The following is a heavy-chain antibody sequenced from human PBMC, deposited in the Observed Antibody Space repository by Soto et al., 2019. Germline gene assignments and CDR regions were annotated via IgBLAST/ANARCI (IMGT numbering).Heavy chain of an antibody. J-gene: IGHJ4*02. CDR3: ARDAAVPGESDRFDY. V-gene: IGHV4-4*02. CDR1: GDSLITDNW. CDR2: VFHTGRT. D-gene: IGHD6-19*01. Sequence: SETLSLTCVVSGDSLITDNWWSWVRQPPGKGLEWIGEVFHTGRTNFNPSLKSRVTMSIDTSKNQFSLQLTSVTAADTAIYYCARDAAVPGESDRFDYWGQGAPVTVSS.